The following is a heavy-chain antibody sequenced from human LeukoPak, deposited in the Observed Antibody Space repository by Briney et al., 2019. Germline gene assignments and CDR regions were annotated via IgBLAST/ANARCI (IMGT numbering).Heavy chain of an antibody. J-gene: IGHJ4*02. CDR3: ARRDDYGGTDY. V-gene: IGHV4-34*01. D-gene: IGHD4-23*01. Sequence: SETLSLTCAVYGGSFSGYYWSWIRQPPGKGLEWIGEINHSGSTNYNPSLKSRVTISVDTSKNQFSLNLDSVTAADTAVYHCARRDDYGGTDYWGQGTLVTVSS. CDR1: GGSFSGYY. CDR2: INHSGST.